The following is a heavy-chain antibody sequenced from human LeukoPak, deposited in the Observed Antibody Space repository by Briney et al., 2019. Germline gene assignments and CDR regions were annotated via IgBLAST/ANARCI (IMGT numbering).Heavy chain of an antibody. V-gene: IGHV1-24*01. CDR3: ATVSPRQLWLTGGLRY. CDR2: FDPEDGET. Sequence: SVKVSCKVSGYTLTELSMHWVRQAPGKGHEWMGGFDPEDGETIYAQKFEGRVTMTEDTSTDTADMELSSLRSEDTAVYYCATVSPRQLWLTGGLRYWGQGTLVTVSS. D-gene: IGHD5-18*01. J-gene: IGHJ4*02. CDR1: GYTLTELS.